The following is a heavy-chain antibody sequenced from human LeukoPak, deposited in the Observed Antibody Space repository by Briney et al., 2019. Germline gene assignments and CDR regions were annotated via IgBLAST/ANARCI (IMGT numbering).Heavy chain of an antibody. Sequence: GGSLRLSCAASGFTFSNYWMHWVRQAPGKWLVWGSRIDPDGSNTTYADSVKGRFTISRDNAKNTLYLQMNSMRAEDTAVYYCARILYCTSISCYSSWGQGTLVTVSS. D-gene: IGHD2-2*01. CDR1: GFTFSNYW. J-gene: IGHJ1*01. CDR3: ARILYCTSISCYSS. V-gene: IGHV3-74*01. CDR2: IDPDGSNT.